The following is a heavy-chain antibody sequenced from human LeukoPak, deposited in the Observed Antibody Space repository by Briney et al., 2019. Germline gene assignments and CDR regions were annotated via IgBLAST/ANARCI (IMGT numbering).Heavy chain of an antibody. V-gene: IGHV3-23*01. Sequence: PGGSLRLSCAVSGFPLSSYAMSWVRQAPGKGLEWVSATSSSDAGTYYADSVRGRFTISRDNSKNTLYLQMNSLRAEDTAVYYCLSGSPILDAFDIWGQGTMVTVSS. CDR1: GFPLSSYA. J-gene: IGHJ3*02. CDR2: TSSSDAGT. CDR3: LSGSPILDAFDI. D-gene: IGHD3-10*01.